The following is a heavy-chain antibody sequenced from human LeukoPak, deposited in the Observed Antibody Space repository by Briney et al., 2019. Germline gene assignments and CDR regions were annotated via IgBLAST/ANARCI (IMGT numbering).Heavy chain of an antibody. CDR2: INHSGST. CDR3: AREPVAVAGFDY. J-gene: IGHJ4*02. Sequence: SETLSLTCAVYGGSFSGYYWSWIRQPPGKGLEWIGEINHSGSTNYNPSLKSRVTISVDTSKNQFSLKLSSVTAADTAVYYCAREPVAVAGFDYRGQGTLVTVSS. D-gene: IGHD6-19*01. CDR1: GGSFSGYY. V-gene: IGHV4-34*01.